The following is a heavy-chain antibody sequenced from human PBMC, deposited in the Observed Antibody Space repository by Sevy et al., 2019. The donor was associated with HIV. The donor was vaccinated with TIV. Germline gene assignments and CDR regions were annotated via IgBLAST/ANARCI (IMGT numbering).Heavy chain of an antibody. D-gene: IGHD4-17*01. CDR2: IYYSGST. CDR3: ARVAHGDYVGWFDP. CDR1: GGSISSGAYY. J-gene: IGHJ5*02. Sequence: SETLSLTCTVSGGSISSGAYYWNWIRQHPGKGLEWIGYIYYSGSTYYSPSLKSRVSISGDTSKNQFSLKLTSVTAADTAVYYCARVAHGDYVGWFDPWCQGTLVTVSS. V-gene: IGHV4-31*03.